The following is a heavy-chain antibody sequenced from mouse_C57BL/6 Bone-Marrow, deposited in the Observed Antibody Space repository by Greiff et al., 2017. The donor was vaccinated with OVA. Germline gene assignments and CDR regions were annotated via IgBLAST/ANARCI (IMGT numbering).Heavy chain of an antibody. Sequence: EVQLQESGGGLVQPGGSLKLSCAASGFTFSDYYMYWVRQTPEKRLEWVAYISNGGGSTYYPDTVKGRFTISRDNAKNTLYLQMSRLKSEDTAMYYCARGYYGSSCYYAMDYWGQGTSVTVSS. V-gene: IGHV5-12*01. CDR3: ARGYYGSSCYYAMDY. CDR1: GFTFSDYY. CDR2: ISNGGGST. J-gene: IGHJ4*01. D-gene: IGHD1-1*01.